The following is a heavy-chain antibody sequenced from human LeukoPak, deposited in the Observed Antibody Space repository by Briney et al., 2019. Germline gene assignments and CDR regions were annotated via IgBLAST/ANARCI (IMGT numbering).Heavy chain of an antibody. D-gene: IGHD7-27*01. CDR1: GFTLSSYW. CDR3: ARLINWGPTTDAFDI. Sequence: GGSLRLSCAASGFTLSSYWISWVRQAPGKGLEWVANIKQDGSEKYYVDSVKGRFTISRDNAKNSLYLQMNSLRAEDTAVYYCARLINWGPTTDAFDIWGQGTMVTVSS. CDR2: IKQDGSEK. J-gene: IGHJ3*02. V-gene: IGHV3-7*01.